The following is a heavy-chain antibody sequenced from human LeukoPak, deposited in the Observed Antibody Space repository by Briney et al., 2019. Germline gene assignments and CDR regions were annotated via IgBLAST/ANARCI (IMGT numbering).Heavy chain of an antibody. CDR3: TTNVLRWELFDY. V-gene: IGHV3-15*01. D-gene: IGHD1-26*01. J-gene: IGHJ4*02. Sequence: PGGSLRLSCTVSGFTFRSAWMSWARQAPGKGLEWVGRIRSETDGGTTDYAAPVKGRVTISRDDSKNTLYLQMNSLNTEDTAVYYCTTNVLRWELFDYWGQGTLVTVSS. CDR1: GFTFRSAW. CDR2: IRSETDGGTT.